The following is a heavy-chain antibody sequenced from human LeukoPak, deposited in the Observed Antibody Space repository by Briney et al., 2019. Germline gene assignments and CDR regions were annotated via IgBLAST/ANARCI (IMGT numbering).Heavy chain of an antibody. CDR2: IYYSGST. CDR1: GGSISGYY. J-gene: IGHJ4*02. D-gene: IGHD4-17*01. CDR3: ARDPSTTVTTSLFDY. V-gene: IGHV4-59*12. Sequence: SETLSLTCTVSGGSISGYYWSWIRQPPGKGLEWIGYIYYSGSTSYNPSLKSRVTISVDTSKNQFSLKLSSVTAADTAVYYCARDPSTTVTTSLFDYWGQGTLVTVSS.